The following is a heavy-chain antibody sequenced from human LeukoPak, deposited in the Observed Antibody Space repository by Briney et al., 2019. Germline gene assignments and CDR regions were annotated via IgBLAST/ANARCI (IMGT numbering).Heavy chain of an antibody. Sequence: GGALRLSCTASGFTFGGYAMSWVRPAPGKGLGWVGFIRSKAYGGTTEYAASVKGRFTISRDDSKSIDYLQMNSLKTEDTAVYYCTRTAYSSGWHENYYFDYWGQGTLVTVSS. D-gene: IGHD6-19*01. J-gene: IGHJ4*02. CDR1: GFTFGGYA. CDR2: IRSKAYGGTT. CDR3: TRTAYSSGWHENYYFDY. V-gene: IGHV3-49*04.